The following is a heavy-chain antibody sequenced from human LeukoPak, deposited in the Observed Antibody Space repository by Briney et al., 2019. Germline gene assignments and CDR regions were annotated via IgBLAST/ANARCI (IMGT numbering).Heavy chain of an antibody. J-gene: IGHJ3*02. CDR2: ISSSGGYI. V-gene: IGHV3-21*01. CDR3: AGGASDFDI. D-gene: IGHD1-26*01. Sequence: GGSLRLSCAASGFTFSIYSMNWVRQAPGEGLEWVSSISSSGGYIYYADSVKGRFTISRDNAENSLYLQMNSLRDEDTAVYYCAGGASDFDIWGQGTMVTVSS. CDR1: GFTFSIYS.